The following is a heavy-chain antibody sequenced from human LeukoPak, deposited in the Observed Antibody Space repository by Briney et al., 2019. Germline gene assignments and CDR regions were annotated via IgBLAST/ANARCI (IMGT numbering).Heavy chain of an antibody. V-gene: IGHV3-33*01. CDR1: GFIFSNDA. J-gene: IGHJ4*02. Sequence: GGSLRLSCAASGFIFSNDAMHWVRQAPGKGLEWVAFIWFDGSNKHYADSVRGRFTISRDNSEDTLYLQMNSLRAEDTAVYYCVRDPSGSGFAFDSWGQGALVTVSS. CDR3: VRDPSGSGFAFDS. D-gene: IGHD1-1*01. CDR2: IWFDGSNK.